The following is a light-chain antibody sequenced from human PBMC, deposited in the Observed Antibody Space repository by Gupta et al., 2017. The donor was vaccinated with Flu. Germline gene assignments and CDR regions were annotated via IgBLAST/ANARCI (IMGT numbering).Light chain of an antibody. CDR1: TVAVTSGHY. J-gene: IGLJ2*01. V-gene: IGLV7-46*01. Sequence: QSVVPQEPSLTVSPRGPVTLTCGSHTVAVTSGHYAYWSKHKPGHAPRTLIFGTINRPSGTPARFSGSLLGGKAALTLSGAQSDDEDDYYCSLSYSGIRVFGGGTKLTVL. CDR3: SLSYSGIRV. CDR2: GTI.